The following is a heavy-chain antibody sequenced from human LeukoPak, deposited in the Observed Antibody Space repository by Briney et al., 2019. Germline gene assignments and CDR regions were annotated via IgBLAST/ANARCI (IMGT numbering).Heavy chain of an antibody. Sequence: GGSLRLSCAASGFIFSSYWMSWVRQAPGKGLEWVANIKRDGSEENYVNSVKGRFTISRDNAKNSLYLQMDSLRAEDTAVYYCASLDTSLVNDDYWGQGTLVTVSS. CDR3: ASLDTSLVNDDY. CDR2: IKRDGSEE. D-gene: IGHD5-18*01. J-gene: IGHJ4*02. V-gene: IGHV3-7*05. CDR1: GFIFSSYW.